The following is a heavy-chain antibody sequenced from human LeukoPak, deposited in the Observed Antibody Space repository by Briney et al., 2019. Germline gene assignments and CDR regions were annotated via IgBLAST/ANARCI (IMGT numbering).Heavy chain of an antibody. CDR2: IYPDDSDT. J-gene: IGHJ3*02. CDR3: ARQFSRINNYDSIGYYRQAFDI. Sequence: GESLKISCKGFGYSFTTYWIGWARQMPGRGLEWMGMIYPDDSDTRYSPSIQGQVTISADKSISTAYLQWSSLKASDTAVYYCARQFSRINNYDSIGYYRQAFDIWGQGTMVTVSS. D-gene: IGHD3-22*01. V-gene: IGHV5-51*01. CDR1: GYSFTTYW.